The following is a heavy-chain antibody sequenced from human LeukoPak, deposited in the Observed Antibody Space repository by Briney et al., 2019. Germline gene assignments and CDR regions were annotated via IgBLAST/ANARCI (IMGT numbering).Heavy chain of an antibody. J-gene: IGHJ6*04. CDR3: AREDCSSTSCPIGGMDV. Sequence: SVTLSLTCTVSGGSISSGSYYWSWIRQPAGKGLEWIGRIYTSGSTNYNPSLKSRVTMSVDTSKNQFSLKLSSVTAADTAVYYCAREDCSSTSCPIGGMDVWGKGTTVTVSS. V-gene: IGHV4-61*02. CDR1: GGSISSGSYY. D-gene: IGHD2-2*01. CDR2: IYTSGST.